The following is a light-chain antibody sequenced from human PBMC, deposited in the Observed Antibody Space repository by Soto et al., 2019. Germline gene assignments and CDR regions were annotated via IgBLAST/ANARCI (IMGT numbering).Light chain of an antibody. Sequence: EIVMTQSPGTLSVSPGGRAALSCRASQSVITNLAWYQQKPGQAPRLLIFDASTRATGIPARFSGSGSGTEFTLTISSLQSADVAVYYCQQYYTRPRGTFGQGTKVEV. CDR1: QSVITN. V-gene: IGKV3-15*01. J-gene: IGKJ1*01. CDR2: DAS. CDR3: QQYYTRPRGT.